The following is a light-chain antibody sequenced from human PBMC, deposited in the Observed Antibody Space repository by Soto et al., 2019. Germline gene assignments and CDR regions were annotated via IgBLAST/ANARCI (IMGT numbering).Light chain of an antibody. V-gene: IGKV1-39*01. Sequence: DIQMTQSPSSLSASVGARLTISCRASQSISSYLNWYQQKPGKAPKILIYAASSLQSGVPSRFSGSGSGTDFTLTISSLQTEDFATYYCQQSYSTPRTFGQGTKVDIK. CDR3: QQSYSTPRT. CDR2: AAS. CDR1: QSISSY. J-gene: IGKJ1*01.